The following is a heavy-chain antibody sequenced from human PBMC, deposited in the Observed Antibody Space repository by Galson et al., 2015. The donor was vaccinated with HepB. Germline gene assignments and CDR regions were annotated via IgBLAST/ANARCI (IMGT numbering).Heavy chain of an antibody. V-gene: IGHV1-18*01. J-gene: IGHJ3*02. D-gene: IGHD1-1*01. CDR1: GYTFTSCG. Sequence: SVKVSCKASGYTFTSCGISWVRQAPGQGLEWMGWISAYNGNTNYAQKLQGRVTMTTDTSTSTAHMELRSLRSDDTAVYYCARERGTTGTPEAFDIWGQGTMVTVSS. CDR3: ARERGTTGTPEAFDI. CDR2: ISAYNGNT.